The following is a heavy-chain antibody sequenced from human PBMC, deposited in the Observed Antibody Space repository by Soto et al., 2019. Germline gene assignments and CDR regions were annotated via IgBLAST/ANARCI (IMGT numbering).Heavy chain of an antibody. D-gene: IGHD2-21*01. V-gene: IGHV4-31*03. CDR2: IYYSGST. Sequence: SETLSLTCTVSGGSISSGGYYWSWIRQHPGKGLEWIGYIYYSGSTYYNPSLKSRVTISVDTSKNQFSLKLTSVTAADTAVYYCARDRYQQNDDYYFESAYWGQGTLVTVSS. CDR3: ARDRYQQNDDYYFESAY. CDR1: GGSISSGGYY. J-gene: IGHJ4*02.